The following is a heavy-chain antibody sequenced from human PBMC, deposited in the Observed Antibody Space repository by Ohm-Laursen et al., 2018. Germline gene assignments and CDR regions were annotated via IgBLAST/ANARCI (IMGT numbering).Heavy chain of an antibody. CDR2: IKYDGTEK. J-gene: IGHJ2*01. Sequence: SLRLSCSASGFTFNNYWMSWVRQAPGKGLEWVANIKYDGTEKYYVDSVKGRFTISRDNAKNSLYLQMNSLRAEDTAVYYCARDSYRARYFDLWGRGTLVTVSS. CDR1: GFTFNNYW. CDR3: ARDSYRARYFDL. V-gene: IGHV3-7*01.